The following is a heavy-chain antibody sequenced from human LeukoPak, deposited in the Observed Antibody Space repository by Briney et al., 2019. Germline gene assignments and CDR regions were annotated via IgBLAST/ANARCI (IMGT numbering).Heavy chain of an antibody. Sequence: SETLSLTCTVFGGSISSYYWSWIRQHPGKRLEWIGYIYSSGSTNYNPSLKSRVTISVDASKYQVSVKLSSVTAADTAVYYCARSPSPYCYDNSGYYDWGQGTLVTVSS. J-gene: IGHJ4*02. CDR1: GGSISSYY. CDR2: IYSSGST. CDR3: ARSPSPYCYDNSGYYD. D-gene: IGHD3-22*01. V-gene: IGHV4-59*01.